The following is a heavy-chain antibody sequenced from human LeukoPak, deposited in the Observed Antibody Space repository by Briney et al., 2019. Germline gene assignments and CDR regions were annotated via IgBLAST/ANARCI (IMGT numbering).Heavy chain of an antibody. Sequence: ASVKVSCKASGYTFTSYDINWMRQATGQGLEWMGWMNPNSGNTGYAQKFQGRVTITRNTSISTAYMELSSLRSEDTAVYYCARRNYDYVWGSYRYYYYYYMDVWGKGTTVTVSS. J-gene: IGHJ6*03. CDR1: GYTFTSYD. CDR3: ARRNYDYVWGSYRYYYYYYMDV. CDR2: MNPNSGNT. D-gene: IGHD3-16*02. V-gene: IGHV1-8*03.